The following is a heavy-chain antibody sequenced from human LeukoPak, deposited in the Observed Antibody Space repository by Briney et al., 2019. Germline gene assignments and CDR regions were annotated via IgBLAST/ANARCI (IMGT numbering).Heavy chain of an antibody. CDR2: IKSKTDGGTT. CDR1: GFTFSNAW. J-gene: IGHJ4*02. D-gene: IGHD6-6*01. CDR3: TTAGSSPSWGSIADY. V-gene: IGHV3-15*01. Sequence: GGSLRLSCAASGFTFSNAWMSWVRQAPGKGLEWVGRIKSKTDGGTTDYAAPVKGRFTISRDDSKNTLYLQMNSLKTEDTAVYYCTTAGSSPSWGSIADYWGQGTLVTVSS.